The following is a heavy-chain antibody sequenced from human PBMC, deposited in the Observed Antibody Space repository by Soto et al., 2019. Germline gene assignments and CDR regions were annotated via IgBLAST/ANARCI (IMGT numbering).Heavy chain of an antibody. CDR3: ARELYYYDSSGYPDRGVGEAPFDY. Sequence: QVQLVQSGAEVKKPGSSVKVSCKASGGTFSSYAISWVRQAPGQGLEWMGGIIPIFGTANYAQKFQGRVTITADESTSTAYMELSTLRSEDTAVYYCARELYYYDSSGYPDRGVGEAPFDYWGQGTLVTVSS. CDR1: GGTFSSYA. J-gene: IGHJ4*02. V-gene: IGHV1-69*01. D-gene: IGHD3-22*01. CDR2: IIPIFGTA.